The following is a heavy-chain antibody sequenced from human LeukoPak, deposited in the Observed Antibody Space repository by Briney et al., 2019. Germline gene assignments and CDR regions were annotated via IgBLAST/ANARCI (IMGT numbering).Heavy chain of an antibody. CDR3: AKGYSSGWYYFDY. V-gene: IGHV3-48*01. Sequence: GGSLRLSCAASGFTFSNYGMHWVRQAPGKGLEWVSFITSSTNTMYYADSVKGRFTISRDNSKNTLYLQMNSLRAEDTAVYYCAKGYSSGWYYFDYWGQGTLVTVSS. CDR1: GFTFSNYG. J-gene: IGHJ4*02. D-gene: IGHD6-19*01. CDR2: ITSSTNTM.